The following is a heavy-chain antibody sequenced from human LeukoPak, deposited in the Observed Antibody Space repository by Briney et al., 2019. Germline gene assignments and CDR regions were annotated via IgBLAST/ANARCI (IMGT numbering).Heavy chain of an antibody. Sequence: NPSETLSLTCTVSSGSISTSNYYWGWVRQPPGKGLEWIGEIYHSGSTNYNPSLKSRVTISVDKSKNQFSLKLSSVTAADTAVYYCARASSSNSGYDSYWGQGTLVTVSS. CDR3: ARASSSNSGYDSY. D-gene: IGHD5-12*01. CDR1: SGSISTSNYY. J-gene: IGHJ4*02. V-gene: IGHV4-39*07. CDR2: IYHSGST.